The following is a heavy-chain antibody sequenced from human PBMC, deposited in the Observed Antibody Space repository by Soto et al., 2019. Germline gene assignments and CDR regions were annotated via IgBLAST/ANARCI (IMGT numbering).Heavy chain of an antibody. Sequence: EVQLVESGGGLVQPGGSLKLSCAASGFTFSGSAMHWVRQASGKGLEWVGRIRSKANSYATAYAASVKGRFTISRDDSKNTAYLQMNSLKTEDTAVYYCTREEQLVRFRYYYYGMDVWGQGTTVTVSS. CDR3: TREEQLVRFRYYYYGMDV. J-gene: IGHJ6*02. CDR1: GFTFSGSA. V-gene: IGHV3-73*02. CDR2: IRSKANSYAT. D-gene: IGHD6-6*01.